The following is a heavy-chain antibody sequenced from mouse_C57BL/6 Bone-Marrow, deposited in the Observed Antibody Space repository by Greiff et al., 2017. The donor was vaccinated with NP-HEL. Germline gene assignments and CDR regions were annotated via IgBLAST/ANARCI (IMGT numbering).Heavy chain of an antibody. CDR2: ILPGSGST. D-gene: IGHD1-1*01. J-gene: IGHJ2*01. CDR1: GYTFTGYW. V-gene: IGHV1-9*01. CDR3: ARGGSSFYFDY. Sequence: VQLQQSGAELMKPGASVKLSCKATGYTFTGYWIEWVKQRPGHGLEWIGEILPGSGSTNSNEKFKGKATVTADTSSNTAYMQLSSLTTEDSAIYYCARGGSSFYFDYWGQGTTLTVAS.